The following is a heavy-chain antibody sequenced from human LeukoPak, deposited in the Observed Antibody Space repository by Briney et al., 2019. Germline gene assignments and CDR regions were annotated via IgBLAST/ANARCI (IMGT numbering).Heavy chain of an antibody. CDR1: GFTFSNYE. Sequence: GGSLRLSCAASGFTFSNYEINWVRQAPGKGLEWVSYISSSGSTIYYADSVKGRFTISRDNAKNSLYLQMNSLRVEDTAVYYCAPMIVVVAAIDYWGQGTLVTVSS. CDR2: ISSSGSTI. J-gene: IGHJ4*02. D-gene: IGHD2-15*01. V-gene: IGHV3-48*03. CDR3: APMIVVVAAIDY.